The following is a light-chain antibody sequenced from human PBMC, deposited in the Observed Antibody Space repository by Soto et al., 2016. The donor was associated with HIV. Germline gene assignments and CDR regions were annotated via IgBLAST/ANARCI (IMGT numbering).Light chain of an antibody. CDR2: DAS. V-gene: IGKV1-13*02. CDR1: QGISSA. J-gene: IGKJ2*01. CDR3: QQYDIYPYT. Sequence: AIQLTQSPSSLSASVGDRVTITCRASQGISSALAWYQQKPGKAPKLLIYDASSLESGVPSRFSGSGSGTDFTLTISSLQPEDFATYYCQQYDIYPYTFGQGTKLEMK.